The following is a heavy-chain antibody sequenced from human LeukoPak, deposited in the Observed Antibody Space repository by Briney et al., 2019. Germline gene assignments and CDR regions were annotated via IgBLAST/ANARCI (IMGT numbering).Heavy chain of an antibody. V-gene: IGHV4-30-2*01. CDR1: GGSISSGGYS. J-gene: IGHJ3*02. D-gene: IGHD2/OR15-2a*01. CDR3: ARDRTRMSKGAFDI. CDR2: IYHSGST. Sequence: KPSETLSLTCAVSGGSISSGGYSWSWIRQPPGKGLEWIGYIYHSGSTNYNPSLKSRVTISVDTSKNQFSLKLSSVTAADTAVYYCARDRTRMSKGAFDIWGQGTMVTVSS.